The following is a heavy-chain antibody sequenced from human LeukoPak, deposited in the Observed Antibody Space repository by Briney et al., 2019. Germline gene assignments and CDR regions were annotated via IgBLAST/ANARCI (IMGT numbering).Heavy chain of an antibody. J-gene: IGHJ4*02. V-gene: IGHV4-4*07. Sequence: SETLSLTCTVSGGSISSYYWSWIRQPAGKGLEWIGRIYTSGSTNYNPSLKSRVTMTVDTSKNQFSLKLSSVTAADTAVYYCATQIGGGGATTLGYWGQGTLVTVSS. CDR2: IYTSGST. D-gene: IGHD1-26*01. CDR1: GGSISSYY. CDR3: ATQIGGGGATTLGY.